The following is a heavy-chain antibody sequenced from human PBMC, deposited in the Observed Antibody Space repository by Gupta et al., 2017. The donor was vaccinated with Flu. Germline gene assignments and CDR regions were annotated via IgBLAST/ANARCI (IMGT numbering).Heavy chain of an antibody. Sequence: EVQLVESGGGLVQPGGSLRPSCAASGFTFSNYWMHWVRQVPGKGLVWVSRIDSAGSGTSYADSVKGRFTISRDNAKNTVHLQMNSLRAEDTAVYYCGTVFEYWGPGTLVTVSS. CDR1: GFTFSNYW. CDR3: GTVFEY. V-gene: IGHV3-74*01. CDR2: IDSAGSGT. J-gene: IGHJ4*02.